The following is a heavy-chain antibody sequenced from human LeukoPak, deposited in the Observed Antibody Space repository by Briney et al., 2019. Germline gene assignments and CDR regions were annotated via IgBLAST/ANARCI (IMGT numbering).Heavy chain of an antibody. CDR2: IYWNDNK. D-gene: IGHD3-22*01. CDR1: GFSLSTSGVG. V-gene: IGHV2-5*01. CDR3: AHSPYYQEAFDI. Sequence: ESGPTLVKPTQTLTLTCTFSGFSLSTSGVGVGWIRQPPGKALEWLAPIYWNDNKRYSPSLKSRLTITKDTSKNQVVLTMTNMDPVDTATYYCAHSPYYQEAFDIWGQGTMVTVSS. J-gene: IGHJ3*02.